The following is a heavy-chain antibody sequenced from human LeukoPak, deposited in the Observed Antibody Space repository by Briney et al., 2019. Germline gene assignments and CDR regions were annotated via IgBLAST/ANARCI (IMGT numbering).Heavy chain of an antibody. D-gene: IGHD5-24*01. V-gene: IGHV3-21*01. CDR1: GFTFRNYD. CDR2: ISSSSSYI. J-gene: IGHJ4*02. Sequence: GGSLRLSCAGSGFTFRNYDMHWVRQAPGKGLEWVSAISSSSSYIYYADSIKGRFTISRDNAENSLYLQMNSLRAVDTAVYFCARGEEKATITALDSWGQGTLVTVSS. CDR3: ARGEEKATITALDS.